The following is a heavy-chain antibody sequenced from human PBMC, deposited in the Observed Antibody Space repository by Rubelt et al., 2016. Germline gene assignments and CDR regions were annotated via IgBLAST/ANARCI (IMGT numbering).Heavy chain of an antibody. CDR1: GFTFSEHY. Sequence: VQLVESGGGVVQPGRSLRLSCAASGFTFSEHYMDWVRQAPGKGLEWVGFIRSRTYGATTEYAASVKGRFTISRDDSKSIAYLQMNSLRTEDTAVYYCTRVWGYNGYDYWGHGTLVTISS. D-gene: IGHD5-12*01. CDR2: IRSRTYGATT. CDR3: TRVWGYNGYDY. J-gene: IGHJ4*01. V-gene: IGHV3-49*04.